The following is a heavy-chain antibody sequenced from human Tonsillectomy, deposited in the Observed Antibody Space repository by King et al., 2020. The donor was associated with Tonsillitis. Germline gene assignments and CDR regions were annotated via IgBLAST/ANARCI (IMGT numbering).Heavy chain of an antibody. V-gene: IGHV3-20*04. Sequence: VQLVESGGGVARPGGSLRLSSAASGFTFDNYGMTWVRQAPGEGLEWVSGINWNGGSTGYADSVKGRFTISRDNAKNSLYLQMNSLRAEDTALYYCARDRNYYDSSGYDAFDIWGQGTMVTVSS. CDR3: ARDRNYYDSSGYDAFDI. J-gene: IGHJ3*02. D-gene: IGHD3-22*01. CDR2: INWNGGST. CDR1: GFTFDNYG.